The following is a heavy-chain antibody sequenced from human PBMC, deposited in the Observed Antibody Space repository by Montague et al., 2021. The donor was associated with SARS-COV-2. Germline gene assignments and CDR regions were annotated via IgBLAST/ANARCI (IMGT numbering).Heavy chain of an antibody. CDR1: VFSFSTFW. Sequence: SLRLSCAASVFSFSTFWMTLVRQAPGKGLAWVASIKPDVSDKYYVESVKGRFTISRYNARNSLYLQLNNLRSEDTAVYYFARDPNWGAHWGQGNLVTVTS. V-gene: IGHV3-7*05. CDR2: IKPDVSDK. CDR3: ARDPNWGAH. J-gene: IGHJ4*02. D-gene: IGHD7-27*01.